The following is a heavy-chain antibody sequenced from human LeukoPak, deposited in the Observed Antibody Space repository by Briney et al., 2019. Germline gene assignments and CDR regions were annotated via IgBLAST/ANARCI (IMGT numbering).Heavy chain of an antibody. CDR1: GFTFSSYS. CDR3: ARDPYGSSTSCPEPVDY. CDR2: ISSSSSYI. J-gene: IGHJ4*02. Sequence: GGSLRLSCAASGFTFSSYSMNWVRQAPGKGLEWVSSISSSSSYIYYADSVKGRFTISRDNAKNSLYLQMNSLRAEDTAVYYCARDPYGSSTSCPEPVDYGAREPWSPSPQ. V-gene: IGHV3-21*01. D-gene: IGHD2-2*01.